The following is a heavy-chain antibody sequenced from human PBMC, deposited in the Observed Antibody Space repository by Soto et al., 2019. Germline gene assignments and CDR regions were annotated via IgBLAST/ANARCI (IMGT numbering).Heavy chain of an antibody. CDR3: ATDFRRVTMVRGVIISRDY. CDR1: GYTFTDYY. V-gene: IGHV1-69-2*01. CDR2: VDPEDGET. J-gene: IGHJ4*02. Sequence: EVQLVQSGAEVKKPGATVKISCKVSGYTFTDYYMHWVQQAPGKGLEWMGLVDPEDGETIYAEKFQGRVTITADTSTDTAYMELSSLRSEDTAVYYCATDFRRVTMVRGVIISRDYWGQGTLVTVSS. D-gene: IGHD3-10*01.